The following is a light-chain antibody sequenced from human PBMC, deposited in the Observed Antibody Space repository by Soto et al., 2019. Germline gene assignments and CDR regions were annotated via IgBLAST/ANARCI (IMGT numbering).Light chain of an antibody. J-gene: IGKJ2*01. CDR2: SAT. Sequence: DIQMTQSPSSLSASVGDRVTITCRASQSIGSYLNWYQQKPGKAPKLLIHSATILQGGVPSRFSGSESGTDFTLTITNLQPGDVATYCCQQSSTAPHFGQGTKLVIK. CDR3: QQSSTAPH. V-gene: IGKV1-39*01. CDR1: QSIGSY.